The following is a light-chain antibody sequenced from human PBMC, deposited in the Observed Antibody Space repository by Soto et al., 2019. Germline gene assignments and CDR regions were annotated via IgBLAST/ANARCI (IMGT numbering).Light chain of an antibody. CDR3: QQYGSSPPT. CDR1: QSVNNNY. J-gene: IGKJ1*01. V-gene: IGKV3-20*01. Sequence: EIVLTQSPGTLSLSPGERAVLSCRASQSVNNNYLAWYQRKPGRAPRLLIYGASSRATGIRDRFIGSGSGTDFTLTITRLEPEDFAVYFCQQYGSSPPTFGQGTKVEFK. CDR2: GAS.